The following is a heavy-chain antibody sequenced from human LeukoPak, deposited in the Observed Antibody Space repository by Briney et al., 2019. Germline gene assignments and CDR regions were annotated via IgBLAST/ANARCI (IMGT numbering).Heavy chain of an antibody. V-gene: IGHV4-34*01. CDR2: MNHSGSA. Sequence: SETLSLTCAVYGGSFSGYYWTWIRQPPGKGLEWIGEMNHSGSANYNPSLKSRVTISVDTSKNQCSLRLSSVTAADTAVYYCASTAPRYYDFWSGYYTSFGDAFDIWGQGTMVTVSS. CDR3: ASTAPRYYDFWSGYYTSFGDAFDI. CDR1: GGSFSGYY. J-gene: IGHJ3*02. D-gene: IGHD3-3*01.